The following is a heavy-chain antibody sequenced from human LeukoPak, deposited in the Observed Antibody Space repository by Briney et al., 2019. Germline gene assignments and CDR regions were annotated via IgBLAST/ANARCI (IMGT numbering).Heavy chain of an antibody. D-gene: IGHD6-6*01. V-gene: IGHV1-69*05. CDR1: GGTFSSYA. J-gene: IGHJ5*02. CDR2: IIPIFGTA. CDR3: ARGRRYSSSPRGRDWFDP. Sequence: GASVKVSCKASGGTFSSYAISWVRQAPGQGLEWMGGIIPIFGTANYAQKFQGRVTITTDESTSTAYMELSSLRSEDTAVYYGARGRRYSSSPRGRDWFDPWGQGTLVTVSS.